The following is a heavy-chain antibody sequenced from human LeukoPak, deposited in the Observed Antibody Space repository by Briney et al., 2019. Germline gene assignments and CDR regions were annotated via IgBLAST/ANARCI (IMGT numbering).Heavy chain of an antibody. CDR2: INPNSGGT. CDR3: ARDHGSGSYYYYYYGMDV. CDR1: GYTFTGYY. D-gene: IGHD3-10*01. V-gene: IGHV1-2*02. Sequence: ASVKVSCKASGYTFTGYYMHWVRQAPGQGLEWMGWINPNSGGTNYAQDFHGRVTMTRDTSISTAYMELSRLRSDDTAVYYCARDHGSGSYYYYYYGMDVWGQGTTVTVSS. J-gene: IGHJ6*02.